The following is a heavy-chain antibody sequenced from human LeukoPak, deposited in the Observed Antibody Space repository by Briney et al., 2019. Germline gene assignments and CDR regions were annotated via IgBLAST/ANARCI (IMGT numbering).Heavy chain of an antibody. CDR1: GYTFTTYG. CDR3: AKDRGGIQLLNWFDP. Sequence: GGSLRLSCVGSGYTFTTYGMSWVRQAPGKGLEWVSGISWNSGSIGYADSVKGRFTISRDNAKNSLYLQMNSLRAEDTALYYCAKDRGGIQLLNWFDPWGQGTLVTVSS. D-gene: IGHD5-18*01. J-gene: IGHJ5*02. CDR2: ISWNSGSI. V-gene: IGHV3-9*01.